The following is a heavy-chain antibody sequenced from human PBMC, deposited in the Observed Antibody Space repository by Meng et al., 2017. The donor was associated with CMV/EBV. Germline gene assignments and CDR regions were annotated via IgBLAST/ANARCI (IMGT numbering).Heavy chain of an antibody. Sequence: SVKVSCKASGGTFSSYGITWLRQAPGQGLEWVGGLIPIFRTANYAQKLQGRVTITSDESTSTAYMELSSLRSEDTAVYYCARGNDFWSGPGQYYYSGLDVWGQGTTVTVSS. CDR1: GGTFSSYG. D-gene: IGHD3-3*01. CDR3: ARGNDFWSGPGQYYYSGLDV. V-gene: IGHV1-69*13. J-gene: IGHJ6*02. CDR2: LIPIFRTA.